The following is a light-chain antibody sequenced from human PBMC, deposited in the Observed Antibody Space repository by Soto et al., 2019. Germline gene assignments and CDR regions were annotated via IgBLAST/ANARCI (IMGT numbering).Light chain of an antibody. J-gene: IGKJ1*01. V-gene: IGKV3-20*01. CDR2: GAS. Sequence: EIVMTQSPATLSVSPGERATLSCRASQSVGSNLAWYQQKPGQPPRLLIFGASSRAAGIPDRFSGSGSGTDFTITIRRMEPEDFAVYYCQKYGSSPPWTFGQGTKVDIK. CDR1: QSVGSN. CDR3: QKYGSSPPWT.